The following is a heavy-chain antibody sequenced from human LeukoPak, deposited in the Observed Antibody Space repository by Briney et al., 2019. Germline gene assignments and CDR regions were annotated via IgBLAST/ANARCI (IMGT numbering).Heavy chain of an antibody. J-gene: IGHJ3*01. CDR1: GFSFSSYG. D-gene: IGHD5-24*01. V-gene: IGHV3-30*02. CDR2: IQYDGSNK. CDR3: AMKAVPRPRLHDAFDF. Sequence: GGSLRLSCAASGFSFSSYGMQWVRQAPGKGLERVAFIQYDGSNKYYAESVKGRFTIYRDNSKNTLYLQMNSLRADDTAVYYCAMKAVPRPRLHDAFDFWGQGTVVSVSS.